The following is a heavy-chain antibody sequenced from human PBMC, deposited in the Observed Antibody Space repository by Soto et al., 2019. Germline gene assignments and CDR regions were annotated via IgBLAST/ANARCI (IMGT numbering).Heavy chain of an antibody. Sequence: ASVKVSCKASGYTFTGYYMHWVRQAPGQGLEWMGWINPNSGGTNYAQKFQGRVTMTRDTSISTAYMELSRLRSDDTAVYYCASDVSTPLKISGVVTQYFQNWGPGTLVTVSS. CDR2: INPNSGGT. V-gene: IGHV1-2*02. J-gene: IGHJ1*01. D-gene: IGHD3-3*01. CDR3: ASDVSTPLKISGVVTQYFQN. CDR1: GYTFTGYY.